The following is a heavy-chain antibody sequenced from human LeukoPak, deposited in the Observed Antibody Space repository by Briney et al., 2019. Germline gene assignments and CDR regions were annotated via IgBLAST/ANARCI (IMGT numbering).Heavy chain of an antibody. Sequence: SETLSLTYTVSGGSISSSSYYWGWIRQPPGKGLEWIGSIYYSGSTYYNPSLKSRVTILVDTSKNQFSLKLSSVTAADTAVYYCARVGQLAFDYWGQGTLVTVSS. D-gene: IGHD2-2*01. CDR1: GGSISSSSYY. V-gene: IGHV4-39*07. CDR3: ARVGQLAFDY. J-gene: IGHJ4*02. CDR2: IYYSGST.